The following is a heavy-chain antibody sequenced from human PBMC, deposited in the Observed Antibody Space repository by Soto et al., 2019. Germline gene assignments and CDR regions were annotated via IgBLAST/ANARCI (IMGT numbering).Heavy chain of an antibody. D-gene: IGHD5-18*01. Sequence: SETLSLTCTVSGGSISSGDYYWSWIRQPPGKGLEWIGYIYYSGSTYYNPSLKSRVTISVDTSKNQFSLKLSSVTAADTAVYYCARGEAQVSGYGPGTFDYWGQGTLVTVSS. CDR3: ARGEAQVSGYGPGTFDY. CDR1: GGSISSGDYY. J-gene: IGHJ4*02. CDR2: IYYSGST. V-gene: IGHV4-30-4*01.